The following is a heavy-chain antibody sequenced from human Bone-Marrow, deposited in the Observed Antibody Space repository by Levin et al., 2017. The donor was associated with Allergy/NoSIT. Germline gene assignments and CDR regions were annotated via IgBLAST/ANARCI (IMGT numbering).Heavy chain of an antibody. D-gene: IGHD1-26*01. CDR1: GFTFSSYA. J-gene: IGHJ4*02. V-gene: IGHV3-23*01. Sequence: GGSLRLSCEASGFTFSSYAMDWVRQAPGKGLEWVSSISDSGHFSYYTDSVKGRFTTSRDNSKGTLFLEMSRMGAEDTAMYFCAKNVMTGGSFGFDSWGQGTLVTVSS. CDR3: AKNVMTGGSFGFDS. CDR2: ISDSGHFS.